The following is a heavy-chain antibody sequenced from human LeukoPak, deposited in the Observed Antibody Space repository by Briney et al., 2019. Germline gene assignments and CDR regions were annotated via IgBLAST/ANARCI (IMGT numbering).Heavy chain of an antibody. D-gene: IGHD2-2*01. Sequence: SETLSLTCTVSGGSISSGGYYWSWIRQHPGKGLEWIGYIYYSGSTYYNPSLKSRVTISVDASKNQFSLKLSSVTAADTAVYYCARSRGYCSSTSCPNWFDPWGQGTLVTVSS. J-gene: IGHJ5*02. CDR3: ARSRGYCSSTSCPNWFDP. CDR2: IYYSGST. CDR1: GGSISSGGYY. V-gene: IGHV4-31*03.